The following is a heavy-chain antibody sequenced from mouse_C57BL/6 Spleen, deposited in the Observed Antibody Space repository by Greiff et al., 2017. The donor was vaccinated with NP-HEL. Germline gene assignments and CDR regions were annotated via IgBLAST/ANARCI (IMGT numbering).Heavy chain of an antibody. CDR2: IDPEDGDT. Sequence: EVQLQQSGAELVRPGASVKLSCTASGFNIKDYYMHWVKQRPEQGLEWIGRIDPEDGDTEYAPKFQGKATMNADTSSNTAYLQLSSLTSEDTAVYYCTTYYYGSSYWYFDVWGTGTTVTVSS. D-gene: IGHD1-1*01. CDR1: GFNIKDYY. CDR3: TTYYYGSSYWYFDV. V-gene: IGHV14-1*01. J-gene: IGHJ1*03.